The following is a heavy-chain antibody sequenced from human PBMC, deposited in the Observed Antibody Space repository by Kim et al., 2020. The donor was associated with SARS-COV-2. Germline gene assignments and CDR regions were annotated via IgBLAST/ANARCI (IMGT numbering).Heavy chain of an antibody. CDR3: AKLRSAVVVAASND. CDR2: ISASDDST. V-gene: IGHV3-23*01. CDR1: GFTFSSYA. D-gene: IGHD2-15*01. Sequence: GGSLRLSCAASGFTFSSYAMNWVRQAPGKGLEWVSTISASDDSTYYADSVKGRFTISRDNSKNTLYLQINSLRDEDTAVYYCAKLRSAVVVAASNDWGQGTRVTVST. J-gene: IGHJ4*02.